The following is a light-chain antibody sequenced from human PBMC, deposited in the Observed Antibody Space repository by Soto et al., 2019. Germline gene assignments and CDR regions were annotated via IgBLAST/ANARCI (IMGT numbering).Light chain of an antibody. J-gene: IGKJ2*01. CDR3: QQYCSYPPT. Sequence: AIRMTQSPSSFSASTGDRVTITCRASQGISSYLAWYQQNPGKAPKLLIYAASTLQSGVPSRFSGSGSGTDFTLTISCLQSEDFATYYCQQYCSYPPTFGQGTKLEIK. CDR1: QGISSY. V-gene: IGKV1-8*01. CDR2: AAS.